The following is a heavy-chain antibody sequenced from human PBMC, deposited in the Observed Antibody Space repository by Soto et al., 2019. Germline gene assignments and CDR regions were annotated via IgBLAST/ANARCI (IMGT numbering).Heavy chain of an antibody. CDR1: GDSVSSNSAA. J-gene: IGHJ6*03. CDR3: ARAPQLVLSSYYYYYMDV. D-gene: IGHD6-6*01. V-gene: IGHV6-1*01. Sequence: SQTLSLTCAISGDSVSSNSAAWNWIRQSPSRGLEWLGRTYYRSKWYNDYAVSVKSRITINPDTSKNQFSLQLNSVTPEDTAVYYCARAPQLVLSSYYYYYMDVWGKGTTVTVSS. CDR2: TYYRSKWYN.